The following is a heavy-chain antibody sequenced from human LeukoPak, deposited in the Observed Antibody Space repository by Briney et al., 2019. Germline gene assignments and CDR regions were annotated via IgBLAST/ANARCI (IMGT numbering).Heavy chain of an antibody. Sequence: SETLSLTCTVSGYSISSGYYWGWIRQPPGKGLEWIGSIYHSGSTYYNPSLKTRVTISVDTSKNQFSLNLSSVTAADTAFYYCARGDSSSWYQLDYWGQGTLVTVSS. J-gene: IGHJ4*02. CDR1: GYSISSGYY. V-gene: IGHV4-38-2*02. D-gene: IGHD6-13*01. CDR3: ARGDSSSWYQLDY. CDR2: IYHSGST.